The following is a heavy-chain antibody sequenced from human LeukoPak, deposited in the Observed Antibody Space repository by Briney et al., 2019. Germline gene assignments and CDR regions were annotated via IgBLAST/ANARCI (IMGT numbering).Heavy chain of an antibody. CDR1: GFTVSTNY. Sequence: PGGSLRLSCAASGFTVSTNYMSWVRQAPGRGLEWVSAVSGSGGSTYYADSVRGRFTISRDNSKNTLYLQMNSLRAEDTAVYYCARSYGSGWYWDFDYWGQGTLVTVSS. D-gene: IGHD6-19*01. CDR2: VSGSGGST. V-gene: IGHV3-23*01. J-gene: IGHJ4*02. CDR3: ARSYGSGWYWDFDY.